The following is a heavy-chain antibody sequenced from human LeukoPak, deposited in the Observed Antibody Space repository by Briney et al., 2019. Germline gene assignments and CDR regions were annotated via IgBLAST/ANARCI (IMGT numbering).Heavy chain of an antibody. CDR1: GFAFSSFE. CDR3: ARSGHTFYHYYMDV. Sequence: GGSLRLSCAASGFAFSSFEMNWVRQAPGKGLEWISYISSSGNTIYYADSVKGRFTISRDNAKNSLSLRMNSLRAEDTAVYYCARSGHTFYHYYMDVWGKGTTITISS. V-gene: IGHV3-48*03. J-gene: IGHJ6*03. CDR2: ISSSGNTI.